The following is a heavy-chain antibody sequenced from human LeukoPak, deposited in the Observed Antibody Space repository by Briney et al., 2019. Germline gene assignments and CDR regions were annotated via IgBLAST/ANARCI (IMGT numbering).Heavy chain of an antibody. D-gene: IGHD2/OR15-2a*01. CDR3: ARDQRYFNWFDP. CDR1: GDSVSSNSAA. Sequence: SQTLSLTCAISGDSVSSNSAAWHWIRQSPSRGLEWLGRTYYRSKWYNDYAVSVKSRITINPDTSKNQFSLKLNSVTAADTAVYYCARDQRYFNWFDPWGQGTLVTVSS. V-gene: IGHV6-1*01. CDR2: TYYRSKWYN. J-gene: IGHJ5*02.